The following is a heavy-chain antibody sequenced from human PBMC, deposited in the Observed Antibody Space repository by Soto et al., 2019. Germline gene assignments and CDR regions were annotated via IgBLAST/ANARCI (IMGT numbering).Heavy chain of an antibody. Sequence: PWGSLRLACPSSGSTFSDAGMSCCGRAPWKWWDWVVRIKSKSDGGTTEYAAPVRGRFTISRDDSKNTLYLQMNSLKTEDTAVYYCTTDLWRIAVVVGSTGFFNPWGQGTPVTVSS. CDR3: TTDLWRIAVVVGSTGFFNP. D-gene: IGHD2-15*01. V-gene: IGHV3-15*01. J-gene: IGHJ5*02. CDR2: IKSKSDGGTT. CDR1: GSTFSDAG.